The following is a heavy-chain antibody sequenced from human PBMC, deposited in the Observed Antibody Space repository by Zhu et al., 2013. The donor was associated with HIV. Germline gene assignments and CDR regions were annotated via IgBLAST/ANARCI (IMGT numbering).Heavy chain of an antibody. J-gene: IGHJ6*03. D-gene: IGHD4-17*01. Sequence: QVQLVQSGAEVKKPGSSVRVSCKTSGGTFSTYAISWVRQAPGQGLEWMGIIIPIFGTTNYARKFQGRVTITADESTSTAYVELSSLRSDDTAVYYCARDRTTGAHYFYMDVWGKGTTVTVSS. V-gene: IGHV1-69*15. CDR3: ARDRTTGAHYFYMDV. CDR2: IIPIFGTT. CDR1: GGTFSTYA.